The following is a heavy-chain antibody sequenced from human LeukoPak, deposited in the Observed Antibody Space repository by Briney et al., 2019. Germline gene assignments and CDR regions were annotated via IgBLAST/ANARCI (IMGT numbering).Heavy chain of an antibody. V-gene: IGHV4-59*08. CDR2: IYYSGST. CDR3: ARLPTVTFFDY. D-gene: IGHD4-17*01. CDR1: GGSISSYY. J-gene: IGHJ4*02. Sequence: SETLSLTCAVSGGSISSYYWSWIRQPPGKGLEWIGYIYYSGSTNYNPSLKSRVTISVDTSKNQFSLKLSSVTAADTAVYYCARLPTVTFFDYWGQGTLVTVSS.